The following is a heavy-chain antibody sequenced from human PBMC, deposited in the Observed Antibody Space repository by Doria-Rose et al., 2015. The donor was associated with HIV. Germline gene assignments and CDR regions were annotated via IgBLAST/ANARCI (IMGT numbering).Heavy chain of an antibody. Sequence: QITLKESGPVPVKPTETLTLTCTVSGVSLSSPGMGVSWIRQPPGKALEWLANIFSDDERSYKTSLKSRLTTSRGTSKSQVVLTMTDMDPVDTATYYCARIKSSRWYHKYYLDFWGQGTLVIVSA. V-gene: IGHV2-26*01. CDR3: ARIKSSRWYHKYYLDF. D-gene: IGHD6-13*01. CDR1: GVSLSSPGMG. CDR2: IFSDDER. J-gene: IGHJ4*02.